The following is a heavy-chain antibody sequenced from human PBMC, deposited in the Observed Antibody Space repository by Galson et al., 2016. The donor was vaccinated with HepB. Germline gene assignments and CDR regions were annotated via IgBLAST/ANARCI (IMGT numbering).Heavy chain of an antibody. CDR2: IWYDGSNK. J-gene: IGHJ4*02. D-gene: IGHD6-13*01. V-gene: IGHV3-33*01. CDR3: ARGYSSSWYLYDLDY. Sequence: SLRLSCAASGLTFSNYGMHWVRQAPGKGLEWVAVIWYDGSNKYYADSVKGRFTISRDNSKNTLYLQMNSLRAEDTAVYYCARGYSSSWYLYDLDYWGQGTLVTVSS. CDR1: GLTFSNYG.